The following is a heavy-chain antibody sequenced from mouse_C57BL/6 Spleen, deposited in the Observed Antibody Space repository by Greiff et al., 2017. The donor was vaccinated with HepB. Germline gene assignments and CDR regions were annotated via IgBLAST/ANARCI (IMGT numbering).Heavy chain of an antibody. CDR2: FHPNSGST. V-gene: IGHV1-64*01. D-gene: IGHD2-1*01. Sequence: QVQLQQPGAELVKPGASVKLSCKASGYTFTSYWMHWVKQRPGQGLEWIGMFHPNSGSTNYNEKFKSKATLTVDKSSSTAYMQLSSLTSEDSAVFYCAREIYYGNYGFAYWGQGTLVTVSA. CDR1: GYTFTSYW. CDR3: AREIYYGNYGFAY. J-gene: IGHJ3*01.